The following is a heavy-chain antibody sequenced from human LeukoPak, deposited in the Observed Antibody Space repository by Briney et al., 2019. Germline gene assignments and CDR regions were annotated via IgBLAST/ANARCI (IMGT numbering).Heavy chain of an antibody. CDR2: INPNSGGT. Sequence: ASVKVSCKASGYTFTGYYMHRVRQAPGQGLEWMGWINPNSGGTNYAQKFQGWVTMTRDTSISTAYMELSRLRSDDTAVYYCAKDPFSSPDPEGDWGQGTLVTVSS. V-gene: IGHV1-2*04. J-gene: IGHJ4*02. CDR3: AKDPFSSPDPEGD. CDR1: GYTFTGYY. D-gene: IGHD6-13*01.